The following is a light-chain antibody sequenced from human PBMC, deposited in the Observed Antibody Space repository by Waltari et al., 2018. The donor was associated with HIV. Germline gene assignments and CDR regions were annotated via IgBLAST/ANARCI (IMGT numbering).Light chain of an antibody. CDR3: CSYSSSGTVL. CDR1: SNDVGGFNY. Sequence: HSVLPQPASMSGSLGQSITISCPGSSNDVGGFNYAPWYQQSPDKAPRLVIYDVSNRPSGVSGRFSGSKSGSAASLTISGLQPEDEADYYCCSYSSSGTVLFGGGTRLTVL. J-gene: IGLJ2*01. CDR2: DVS. V-gene: IGLV2-14*03.